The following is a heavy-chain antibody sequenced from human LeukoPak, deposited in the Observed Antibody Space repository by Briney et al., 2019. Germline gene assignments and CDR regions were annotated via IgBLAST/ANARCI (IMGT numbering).Heavy chain of an antibody. Sequence: SETLSLTCTVSGGSISSYYWSWIRQPAGKGLEWIGRIYTSGSTNYNPSLKSRVTISVDTSKNQFSLRLSSVTAADTAVYYCAKEVVGLRYYMDVWGRGTTVTVSS. J-gene: IGHJ6*03. CDR2: IYTSGST. CDR3: AKEVVGLRYYMDV. V-gene: IGHV4-4*07. CDR1: GGSISSYY. D-gene: IGHD1-26*01.